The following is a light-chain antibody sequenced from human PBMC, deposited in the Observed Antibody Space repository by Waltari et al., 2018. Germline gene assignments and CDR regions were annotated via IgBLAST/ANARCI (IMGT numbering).Light chain of an antibody. CDR3: QTWGTGVQWV. CDR1: SEFCSYA. J-gene: IGLJ3*02. CDR2: VNYDGPH. V-gene: IGLV4-69*01. Sequence: QPVLTQSPSASASLGASVKLTCTLTSEFCSYAVVWHQQQPEKGPRYLMKVNYDGPHPKGDGIPDRFSGSSSGAERYLTLSSLQSDDEADYYCQTWGTGVQWVFGGGSKVTVL.